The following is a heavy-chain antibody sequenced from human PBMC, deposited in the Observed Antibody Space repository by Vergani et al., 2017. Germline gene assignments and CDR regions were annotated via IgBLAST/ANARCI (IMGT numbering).Heavy chain of an antibody. J-gene: IGHJ6*03. Sequence: QVQLQESGPGLVKPSQTLSLTCTVSGASMSSVGYYWTWIRQSAGKRLEWIGDILGSGTANYNPSFQGRVSMSVATSKNQFSLTLSSVNATDTAVYYCARVDTQVPATSHFYYMDVWGKGTTVTVSS. CDR2: ILGSGTA. D-gene: IGHD6-25*01. V-gene: IGHV4-61*02. CDR1: GASMSSVGYY. CDR3: ARVDTQVPATSHFYYMDV.